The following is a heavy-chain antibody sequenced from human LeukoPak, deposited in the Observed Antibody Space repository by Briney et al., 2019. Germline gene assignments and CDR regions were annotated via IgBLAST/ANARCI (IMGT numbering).Heavy chain of an antibody. D-gene: IGHD5-18*01. CDR3: AGGAGYSYVPFDY. J-gene: IGHJ4*02. CDR1: GGSISSYY. Sequence: SETLSLTCTVPGGSISSYYWSWIRQPPGKGLEWIGYIYYSGGTNYNPSLKSRVTISVDTSKNQFSLKLSSVTAADTAVYYCAGGAGYSYVPFDYWGQGTLVTVSS. CDR2: IYYSGGT. V-gene: IGHV4-59*01.